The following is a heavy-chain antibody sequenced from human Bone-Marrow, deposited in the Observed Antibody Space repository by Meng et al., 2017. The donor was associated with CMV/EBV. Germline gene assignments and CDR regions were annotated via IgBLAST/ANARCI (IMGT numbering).Heavy chain of an antibody. Sequence: ASVKVSCKASGYTFTSYGISWVRQAPGQGLEWMGWISAYNGNTNYAQKLQGRVTMTTDTSTTTAYMELRSLRSDDTAVYYCARGENSYSGSEYFHLWGQGSLVTVSS. J-gene: IGHJ1*01. CDR1: GYTFTSYG. CDR2: ISAYNGNT. CDR3: ARGENSYSGSEYFHL. D-gene: IGHD2-21*02. V-gene: IGHV1-18*01.